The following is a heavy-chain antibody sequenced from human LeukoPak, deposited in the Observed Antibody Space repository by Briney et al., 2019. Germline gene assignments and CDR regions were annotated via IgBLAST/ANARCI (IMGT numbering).Heavy chain of an antibody. Sequence: GGSLRLSCAASGFTFSSYAMSWVRQAPGKGLEWVSAISGSGGSTYYADSVKGWFTISRDNSKNTLYLQMNSLRAEDTAVYYCAKRPRWYYGSGSTYYFDYWGQGTLVTVSS. D-gene: IGHD3-10*01. CDR2: ISGSGGST. CDR1: GFTFSSYA. J-gene: IGHJ4*02. V-gene: IGHV3-23*01. CDR3: AKRPRWYYGSGSTYYFDY.